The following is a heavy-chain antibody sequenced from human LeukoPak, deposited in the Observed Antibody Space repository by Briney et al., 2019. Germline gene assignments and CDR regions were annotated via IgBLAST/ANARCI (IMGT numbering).Heavy chain of an antibody. CDR2: IYYSGST. J-gene: IGHJ4*02. CDR1: DGSISSYY. CDR3: ARRRDAYNLGYSDY. D-gene: IGHD5-24*01. Sequence: SETLSLTCTVSDGSISSYYWSWIRQPPGKGLEWIGYIYYSGSTNYNPSLKSRVTISVDTSKNQFSLKLSSVTAADTAMYYCARRRDAYNLGYSDYWGQGTLVTVSS. V-gene: IGHV4-59*08.